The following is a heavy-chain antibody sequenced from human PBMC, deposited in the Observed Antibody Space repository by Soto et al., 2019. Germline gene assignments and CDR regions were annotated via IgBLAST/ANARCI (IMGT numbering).Heavy chain of an antibody. Sequence: GWSLRLSCAASGFTFSDYYMTWIRQAPGKGLEWVSYISSSGTGIYYADSMKGRFTTSRDNAKKSLYLQMSSLRAEDTAVYYCARAYSDAFDIWGQGTMVTV. CDR1: GFTFSDYY. CDR2: ISSSGTGI. J-gene: IGHJ3*02. V-gene: IGHV3-11*01. D-gene: IGHD2-15*01. CDR3: ARAYSDAFDI.